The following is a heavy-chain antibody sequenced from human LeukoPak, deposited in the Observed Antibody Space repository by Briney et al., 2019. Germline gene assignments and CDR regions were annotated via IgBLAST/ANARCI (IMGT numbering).Heavy chain of an antibody. D-gene: IGHD6-19*01. CDR3: ARVSSGWYVIDY. J-gene: IGHJ4*02. V-gene: IGHV4-59*01. CDR2: IYYSGST. Sequence: PSETLSLTCAVYGESFSSYYWSWIRQPPGKGLEWIGYIYYSGSTNYNPSLKSRVTISVDTSKNQFSLKLSSVTAADTAVYYCARVSSGWYVIDYWGQGTLVTVSS. CDR1: GESFSSYY.